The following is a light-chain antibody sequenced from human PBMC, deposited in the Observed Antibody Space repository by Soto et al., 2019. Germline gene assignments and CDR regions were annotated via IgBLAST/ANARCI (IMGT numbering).Light chain of an antibody. CDR1: QDISNY. V-gene: IGKV1-33*01. Sequence: DIQMTQSPSSLSASVGDRVTITCRASQDISNYLNWYQQKPGKAPKLLIYDASNLETGVPSRFSGSGSGTDFTFTINSLQPEDIATYYCEQYDTLPNTFGQGTKLEL. CDR3: EQYDTLPNT. J-gene: IGKJ2*01. CDR2: DAS.